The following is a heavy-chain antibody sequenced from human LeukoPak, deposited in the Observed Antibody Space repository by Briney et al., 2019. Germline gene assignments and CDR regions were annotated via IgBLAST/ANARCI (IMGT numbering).Heavy chain of an antibody. D-gene: IGHD1-26*01. J-gene: IGHJ3*02. CDR1: GFKFEDYG. CDR2: ISWDSGSI. V-gene: IGHV3-9*01. CDR3: VKGVRMGVTSAFDI. Sequence: GGSLRLSCLFSGFKFEDYGLHWVRQAPGRGLEWVSGISWDSGSIGYAESVKGRFTISRDNSKNTLYLQMNSLRAEDTAVYYCVKGVRMGVTSAFDIWGQGTMVTVSS.